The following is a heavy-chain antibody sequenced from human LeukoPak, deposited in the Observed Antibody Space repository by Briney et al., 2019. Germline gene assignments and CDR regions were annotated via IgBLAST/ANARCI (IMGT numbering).Heavy chain of an antibody. CDR2: INWNGGST. CDR3: ARGIRFLEWLSGSDY. J-gene: IGHJ4*02. CDR1: GFTFDDYG. Sequence: GGSLRLSCAASGFTFDDYGMSWVRQAPGKGLEWVSGINWNGGSTGYADSVKGRFTISRDNAKNFLYLQMNSLRVEDTALYYCARGIRFLEWLSGSDYWGQGTLVTVSS. V-gene: IGHV3-20*04. D-gene: IGHD3-3*01.